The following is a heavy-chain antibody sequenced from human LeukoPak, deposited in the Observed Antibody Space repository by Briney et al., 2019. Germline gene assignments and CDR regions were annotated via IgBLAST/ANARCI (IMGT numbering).Heavy chain of an antibody. Sequence: SVKVSCKASGGTFSSYAISWVRQAPGQGLEWMGGIIPIFGTANYAQKFQGRVTITTDESTSTAYMELSSLRSEDTAVYYYASLSPGGTYCSSTSCLPAWGQGTLVTVSS. CDR2: IIPIFGTA. D-gene: IGHD2-2*01. V-gene: IGHV1-69*05. J-gene: IGHJ5*02. CDR1: GGTFSSYA. CDR3: ASLSPGGTYCSSTSCLPA.